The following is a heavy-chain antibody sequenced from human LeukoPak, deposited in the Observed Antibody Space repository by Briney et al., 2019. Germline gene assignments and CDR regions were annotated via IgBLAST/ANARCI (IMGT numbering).Heavy chain of an antibody. CDR3: AKDRDGYCSGGSCFYDAFDV. V-gene: IGHV3-23*01. D-gene: IGHD2-15*01. CDR2: ISAIGGNT. Sequence: GSPRHSSAHPGLSFTIYITSSGRPALQERGWCVSHISAIGGNTYYADSVKGRFTISRDNFKSTMYLQMNSLRAEDTAIYYCAKDRDGYCSGGSCFYDAFDVWGQGTMVTVSS. J-gene: IGHJ3*01. CDR1: GLSFTIYI.